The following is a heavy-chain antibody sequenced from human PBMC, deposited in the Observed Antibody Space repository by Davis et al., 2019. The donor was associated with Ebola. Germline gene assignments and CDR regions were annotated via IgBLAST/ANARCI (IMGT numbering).Heavy chain of an antibody. J-gene: IGHJ5*02. D-gene: IGHD3-16*01. CDR3: ARVAYFPQAVWFDP. V-gene: IGHV1-2*02. CDR2: INPNSGGT. CDR1: GYTFTGYY. Sequence: ASVKVSCKASGYTFTGYYMHWVRQAPGQGLEWMGWINPNSGGTYYAQKFQGRVTMTRDTSISTAYMELSRLRSDDTAVYYCARVAYFPQAVWFDPWGQGTLVTVSS.